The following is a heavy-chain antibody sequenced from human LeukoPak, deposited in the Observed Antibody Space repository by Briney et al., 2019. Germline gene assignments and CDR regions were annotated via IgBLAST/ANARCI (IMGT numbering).Heavy chain of an antibody. CDR1: GGSISSSSYY. V-gene: IGHV4-39*01. CDR2: IYYSGST. CDR3: ARHYSSGWSDY. D-gene: IGHD6-19*01. J-gene: IGHJ4*02. Sequence: SETLSLTCTVSGGSISSSSYYWGWIRQPPGKGLEWIGSIYYSGSTYYNPSLKSRVTISVDTSKNQFSLKLSSVTAADTAVYSCARHYSSGWSDYWGQGTLVTVSS.